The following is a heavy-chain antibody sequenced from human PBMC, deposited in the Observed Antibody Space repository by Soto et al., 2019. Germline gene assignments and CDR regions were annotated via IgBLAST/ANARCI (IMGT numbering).Heavy chain of an antibody. CDR1: GLTVNSNY. CDR3: ARRGPYGDYAH. V-gene: IGHV3-66*01. CDR2: IYSGDNT. Sequence: PGGSLRLSCAVSGLTVNSNYMSWVRQAPGKGLEWVSLIYSGDNTVYADSVKGRFTISRDNAKNSLYLQMNSLRAEDTAVYYCARRGPYGDYAHWGQGTLVTVSS. D-gene: IGHD4-17*01. J-gene: IGHJ4*02.